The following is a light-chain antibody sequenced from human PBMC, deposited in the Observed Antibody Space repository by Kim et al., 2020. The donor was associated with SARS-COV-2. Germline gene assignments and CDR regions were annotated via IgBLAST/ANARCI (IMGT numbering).Light chain of an antibody. CDR3: QQRSNWPPLT. V-gene: IGKV3-11*01. Sequence: SPEESATLACRASQSVSSYLAWYQQKPGQAPRLLIYDASNRATGIPARFSGSGSGTDFTLTISSLEPEDFAVYYCQQRSNWPPLTFGGGTKVDIK. J-gene: IGKJ4*01. CDR2: DAS. CDR1: QSVSSY.